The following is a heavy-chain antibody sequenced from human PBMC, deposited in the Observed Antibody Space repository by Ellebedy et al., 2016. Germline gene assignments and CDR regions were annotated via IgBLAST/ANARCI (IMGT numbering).Heavy chain of an antibody. V-gene: IGHV3-11*04. Sequence: GESLKISXVASGFTFSDYFMNWIRQAPGKGLEWVAYIRNDGSTLNYADSVKGRFTSSRDNAQNSLYLQMNSLRVEDTAVYYCARGVDYGFDYWGQGTLVTVSS. D-gene: IGHD4-17*01. J-gene: IGHJ4*02. CDR3: ARGVDYGFDY. CDR1: GFTFSDYF. CDR2: IRNDGSTL.